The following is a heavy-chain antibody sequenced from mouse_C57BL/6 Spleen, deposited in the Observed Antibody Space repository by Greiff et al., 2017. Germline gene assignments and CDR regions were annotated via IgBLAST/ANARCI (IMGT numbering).Heavy chain of an antibody. Sequence: VQLQQPGAELVRPGTSVKLSCKASGYTFTSYWMHWVKQRPGQGLEWIGVIDPSDSYTNYNQKFKGKATLTVDTSSSTAYMQLSSLTSEDSAVYYCAKTTVGAMDYWGQGTSVTVSS. CDR1: GYTFTSYW. J-gene: IGHJ4*01. V-gene: IGHV1-59*01. CDR3: AKTTVGAMDY. CDR2: IDPSDSYT. D-gene: IGHD1-1*01.